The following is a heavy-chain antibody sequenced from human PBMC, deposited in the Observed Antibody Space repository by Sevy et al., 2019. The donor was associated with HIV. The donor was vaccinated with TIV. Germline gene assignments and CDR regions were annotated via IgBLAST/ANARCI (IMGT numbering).Heavy chain of an antibody. V-gene: IGHV3-23*01. Sequence: GGSLRLSCEASGFTFGYFAMGWVRQAPGKGLEWVSGISPNGATSHYAASVRGRFTISRDNSKNRMYLQMSSLRAEDTAQYYCAKDTSGWYDALDQWGQGTLVTVSS. CDR2: ISPNGATS. CDR1: GFTFGYFA. D-gene: IGHD6-19*01. J-gene: IGHJ4*02. CDR3: AKDTSGWYDALDQ.